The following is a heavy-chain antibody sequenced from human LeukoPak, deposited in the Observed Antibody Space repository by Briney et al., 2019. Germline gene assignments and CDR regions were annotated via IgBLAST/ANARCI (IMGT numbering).Heavy chain of an antibody. D-gene: IGHD1-7*01. V-gene: IGHV4-39*01. CDR2: IYYSGST. Sequence: PSETLSLTCTVSGGSISSSSYYWGWIRQPPGKGLEWIGSIYYSGSTYYNPSLKSRVTISVDTSKNQFSLKLSSVTAAGTAVYYCARVWNYVNWFDPWGQGTLVTVSS. J-gene: IGHJ5*02. CDR1: GGSISSSSYY. CDR3: ARVWNYVNWFDP.